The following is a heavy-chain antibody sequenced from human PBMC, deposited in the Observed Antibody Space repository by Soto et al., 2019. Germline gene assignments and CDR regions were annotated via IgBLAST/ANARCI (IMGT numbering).Heavy chain of an antibody. CDR3: ARDPQKDLRFFDWLLYYFDY. J-gene: IGHJ4*02. V-gene: IGHV1-18*01. Sequence: ASVKVSCKTSGYTYNRYGITWVRQAPGRGLELLGWISCYNHDTIYAQKVQGRLSMATDTSTSTAYMELRSLTSDDTAVYYCARDPQKDLRFFDWLLYYFDYWGQGTLVTVSS. D-gene: IGHD3-9*01. CDR2: ISCYNHDT. CDR1: GYTYNRYG.